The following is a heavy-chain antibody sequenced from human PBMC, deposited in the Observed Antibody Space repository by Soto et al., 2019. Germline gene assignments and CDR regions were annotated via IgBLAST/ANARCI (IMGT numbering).Heavy chain of an antibody. CDR1: GGSFSSYA. D-gene: IGHD6-6*01. Sequence: SVKLTCKACGGSFSSYASSWVRQAHGQGLEWMGGIIPIFGTANYAQKFQGRVTITADESTSTAYMELSSLRSEDTAVYYCARARGSSSSRGRFDPWGQGTLVTVSS. CDR2: IIPIFGTA. J-gene: IGHJ5*02. V-gene: IGHV1-69*13. CDR3: ARARGSSSSRGRFDP.